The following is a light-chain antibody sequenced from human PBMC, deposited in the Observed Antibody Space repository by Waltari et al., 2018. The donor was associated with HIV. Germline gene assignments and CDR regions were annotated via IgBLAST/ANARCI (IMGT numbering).Light chain of an antibody. V-gene: IGKV1-39*01. J-gene: IGKJ1*01. CDR1: QNIGSY. Sequence: DIQMTQSPPSLTASVGDRVTITCRASQNIGSYLNWYQLRPGQAPNVLIYVSINLQTGVPSRFSGRGSGTEFTLTITDLQPEDFVFYFCQQSYNKPQTFGQGT. CDR2: VSI. CDR3: QQSYNKPQT.